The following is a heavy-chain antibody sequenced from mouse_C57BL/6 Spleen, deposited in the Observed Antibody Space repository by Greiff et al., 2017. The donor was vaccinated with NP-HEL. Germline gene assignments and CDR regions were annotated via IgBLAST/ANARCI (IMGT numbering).Heavy chain of an antibody. CDR2: IDPSDSYT. D-gene: IGHD3-3*01. V-gene: IGHV1-50*01. CDR3: AREEGLGYYAMDY. CDR1: GYTFTSYW. J-gene: IGHJ4*01. Sequence: VQLQQPGAELVKPGASVKLSCKASGYTFTSYWMQWVKQRPGQGLEWIGEIDPSDSYTNYNQKFKGKATLTVDTSSSTAYMQLSSLTSEDSAVYYCAREEGLGYYAMDYWGQGTSVTVSS.